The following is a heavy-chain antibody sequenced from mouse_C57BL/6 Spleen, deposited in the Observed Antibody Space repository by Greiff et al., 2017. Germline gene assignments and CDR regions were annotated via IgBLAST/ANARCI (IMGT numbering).Heavy chain of an antibody. CDR1: GYTFTSYW. CDR2: INPSNGGT. CDR3: ARYAYGNYLYYYAMDY. V-gene: IGHV1-53*01. J-gene: IGHJ4*01. D-gene: IGHD2-1*01. Sequence: QVQLQQPGTELVKPGASVKLSCKASGYTFTSYWMHWVKQRPGQGLEWIGNINPSNGGTNYNEKFKSKATLTVDKSSSTAYMQLSSLTSEDSAVYYCARYAYGNYLYYYAMDYWGQGTSVTVSS.